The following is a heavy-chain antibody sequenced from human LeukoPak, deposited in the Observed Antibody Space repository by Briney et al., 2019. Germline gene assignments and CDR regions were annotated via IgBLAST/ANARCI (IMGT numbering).Heavy chain of an antibody. V-gene: IGHV1-18*01. CDR3: ARAPWGIVVVTGYFDY. CDR1: GYTFTSYG. J-gene: IGHJ4*02. D-gene: IGHD2-21*02. CDR2: ISAYNGNT. Sequence: GASVKVSCKASGYTFTSYGISWVRQAPGQGLEWMGWISAYNGNTNYAQKLQGRVTKTTDTSTSTAYMELRSLRSDDAAVYYCARAPWGIVVVTGYFDYWGQGTLVTVSS.